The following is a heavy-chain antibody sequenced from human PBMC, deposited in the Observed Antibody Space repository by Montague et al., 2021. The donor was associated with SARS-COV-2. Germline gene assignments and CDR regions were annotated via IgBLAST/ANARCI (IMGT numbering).Heavy chain of an antibody. CDR2: IYWDGDQ. J-gene: IGHJ3*01. D-gene: IGHD3-3*01. Sequence: PALVKPTQTLTLTCNFSGFSLSTSGVGVGWIRQSPGKALEWLALIYWDGDQRYPPSLKTRVTITKDTSRNRVVLTMTNLDPVDTATYYCARRYDFYRAEAFDVWGQGTMVTVSS. V-gene: IGHV2-5*02. CDR1: GFSLSTSGVG. CDR3: ARRYDFYRAEAFDV.